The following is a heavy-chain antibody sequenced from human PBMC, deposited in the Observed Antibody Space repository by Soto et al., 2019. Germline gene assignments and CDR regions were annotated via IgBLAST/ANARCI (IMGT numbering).Heavy chain of an antibody. J-gene: IGHJ6*03. CDR2: ISACNGNT. Sequence: ASVKVSCKASGYTFTXYGISWVRQAPGQGLEWMGWISACNGNTNYAQKLQGRVTMTTDTSTSTAYMELRSLTSDDTAVYYCATYRSFGVVSTTPTYYYYYKEVWGKGNTVIVSS. CDR1: GYTFTXYG. D-gene: IGHD3-3*01. V-gene: IGHV1-18*01. CDR3: ATYRSFGVVSTTPTYYYYYKEV.